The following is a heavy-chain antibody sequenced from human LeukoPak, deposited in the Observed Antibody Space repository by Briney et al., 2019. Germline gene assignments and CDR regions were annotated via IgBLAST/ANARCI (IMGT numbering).Heavy chain of an antibody. Sequence: TASETLSLTCTVSGGSISSGSYYWSWIRQPAGKGLEWIGRIYTSGSTNYNPSLKSRVTISVDTSKNQFSLKLSSVTAADTAVYYCASTSTTKYYYDSSGPFDYWGQGTLVTVSS. CDR2: IYTSGST. D-gene: IGHD3-22*01. V-gene: IGHV4-61*02. J-gene: IGHJ4*02. CDR1: GGSISSGSYY. CDR3: ASTSTTKYYYDSSGPFDY.